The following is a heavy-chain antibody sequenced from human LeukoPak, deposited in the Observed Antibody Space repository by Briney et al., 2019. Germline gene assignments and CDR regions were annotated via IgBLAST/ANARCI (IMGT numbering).Heavy chain of an antibody. CDR3: AREASIYDFWSGYPRAVED. V-gene: IGHV3-48*03. CDR1: GFTFSSYE. J-gene: IGHJ4*02. Sequence: GGSLRLSCAASGFTFSSYEMNLVRQAPGKGLEWVSYISSSGSTIYYADSVKGRFTISRDNAKNSLYLQMNSLRAEDTAVYYCAREASIYDFWSGYPRAVEDWGQGTLVTVSS. CDR2: ISSSGSTI. D-gene: IGHD3-3*01.